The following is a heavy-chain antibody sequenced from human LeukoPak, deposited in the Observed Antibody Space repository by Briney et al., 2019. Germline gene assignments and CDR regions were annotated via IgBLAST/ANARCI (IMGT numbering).Heavy chain of an antibody. CDR2: INPNSGGT. D-gene: IGHD4-17*01. CDR3: ARAGYGDYAWFDP. J-gene: IGHJ5*02. V-gene: IGHV1-2*02. Sequence: ASVKVSCKASGYTFSGYYMHWVRQAPGQGLEWMGWINPNSGGTDYAQKFQGRVTMTRDTSISTAYMELSRLRSDDTAVYYCARAGYGDYAWFDPWGQGTLVTVSS. CDR1: GYTFSGYY.